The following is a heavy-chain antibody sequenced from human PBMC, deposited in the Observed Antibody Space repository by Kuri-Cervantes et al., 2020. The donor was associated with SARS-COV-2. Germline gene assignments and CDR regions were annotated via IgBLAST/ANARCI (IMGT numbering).Heavy chain of an antibody. D-gene: IGHD1-1*01. V-gene: IGHV4-34*01. Sequence: SQTLSLTCAVYGGSFSGYYWSWIRQPPGKGLEGIGEINHSGSTNYNPSLKSRVTISVDTSKNPFPLKLSTVTAADTAVYYCARAVQNLDWYFDLWGRGTLVTVSS. CDR1: GGSFSGYY. J-gene: IGHJ2*01. CDR3: ARAVQNLDWYFDL. CDR2: INHSGST.